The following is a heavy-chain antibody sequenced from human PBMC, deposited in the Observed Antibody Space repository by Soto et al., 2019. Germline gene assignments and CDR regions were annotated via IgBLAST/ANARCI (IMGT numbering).Heavy chain of an antibody. Sequence: PSETLSLTCTVSVGSISSYYWSWIRQPPGKGLEWIGYIYYSGGTNYNPSLKSRVTISVDTSKNQFSLKLSSVTAADTAVYYCARQFTIAAAGTGDWFDPWGQGTLVTVSS. J-gene: IGHJ5*02. CDR1: VGSISSYY. CDR2: IYYSGGT. CDR3: ARQFTIAAAGTGDWFDP. V-gene: IGHV4-59*08. D-gene: IGHD6-13*01.